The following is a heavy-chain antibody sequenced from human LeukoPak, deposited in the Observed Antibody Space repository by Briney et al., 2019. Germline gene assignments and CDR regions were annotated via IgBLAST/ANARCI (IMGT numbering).Heavy chain of an antibody. D-gene: IGHD3-3*01. J-gene: IGHJ4*02. CDR3: ARAGTPGITIFGVVSI. CDR1: GFTFSSYA. Sequence: GGSLRLSCAASGFTFSSYAMPWVRQAPGKGLEWVAVISYDGSNKYYADSVKGRFTISRDNSKNTLYLQMNSLRAEDTAVYYCARAGTPGITIFGVVSIWGQGTLVTVSS. V-gene: IGHV3-30*04. CDR2: ISYDGSNK.